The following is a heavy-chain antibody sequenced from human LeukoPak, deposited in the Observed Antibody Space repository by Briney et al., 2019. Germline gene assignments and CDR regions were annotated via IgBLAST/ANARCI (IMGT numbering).Heavy chain of an antibody. CDR2: INHSGST. V-gene: IGHV4-34*01. CDR1: GGSFRGYY. Sequence: SETLSLTCAVYGGSFRGYYWSWIRQPPGKGLERIGEINHSGSTNYNPSLKSRVTISVDTSKNQFSLKLSSVTAADTAVYYCARGQVIYDSSGYAPNFDYWGQGTLVTVSS. J-gene: IGHJ4*02. CDR3: ARGQVIYDSSGYAPNFDY. D-gene: IGHD3-22*01.